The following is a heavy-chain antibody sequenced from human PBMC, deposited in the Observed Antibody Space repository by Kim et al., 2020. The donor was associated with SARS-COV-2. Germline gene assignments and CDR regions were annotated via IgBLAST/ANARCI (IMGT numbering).Heavy chain of an antibody. J-gene: IGHJ4*02. CDR1: GGSFSGYY. CDR2: INHSGST. V-gene: IGHV4-34*01. D-gene: IGHD3-10*01. Sequence: SETLSLTCAVYGGSFSGYYWSWIRQPPGKGLEWIGEINHSGSTNYNPSLKSRVTISVDTSKNQFSLKLSSVTAADTAVYYCARELGPRSERAMGRGVKDYWGQGTLVTVSS. CDR3: ARELGPRSERAMGRGVKDY.